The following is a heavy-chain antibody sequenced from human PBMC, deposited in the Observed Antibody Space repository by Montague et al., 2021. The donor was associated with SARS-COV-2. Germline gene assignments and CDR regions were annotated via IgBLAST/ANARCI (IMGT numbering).Heavy chain of an antibody. CDR2: INHSGST. D-gene: IGHD1-26*01. J-gene: IGHJ6*02. CDR1: GGSFSGYY. Sequence: SETLSLTCAVYGGSFSGYYWSWIRHPPGKGLEWIGEINHSGSTNYNPSLKSRVTISVDMSKNQFSLKLSSVTAADTAVYYCARGLGRIEDVWGQGTTVTVSS. V-gene: IGHV4-34*01. CDR3: ARGLGRIEDV.